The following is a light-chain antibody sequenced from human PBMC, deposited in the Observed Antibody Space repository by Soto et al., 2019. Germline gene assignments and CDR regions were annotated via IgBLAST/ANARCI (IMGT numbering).Light chain of an antibody. CDR1: SSDVGGYNY. V-gene: IGLV2-8*01. CDR2: EVS. CDR3: SSYAGSSTVV. J-gene: IGLJ2*01. Sequence: QSALTQPPSASGSPGQSITISCTGTSSDVGGYNYVSWYQQHPGKAPKLIIYEVSKRPSGVPDRFSGSKSGNTASLTVSGLQAEDEGDYYCSSYAGSSTVVFGGGTKLTVL.